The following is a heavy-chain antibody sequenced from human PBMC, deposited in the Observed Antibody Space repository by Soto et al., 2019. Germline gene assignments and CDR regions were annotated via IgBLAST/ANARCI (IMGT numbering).Heavy chain of an antibody. CDR3: ASSPPTYCSSTSCDRGEYYYYYYMDV. D-gene: IGHD2-2*01. V-gene: IGHV1-18*01. CDR1: GYTFTSYG. J-gene: IGHJ6*03. Sequence: QVQLVQSGAEVKKPGASVKVSCKASGYTFTSYGISWVRQAPGQGLEWMGWISAYNGNTNYAQKLQGRVTMTTDTATSTAYMELRSLRSDDTAGYYCASSPPTYCSSTSCDRGEYYYYYYMDVWGKGTTVTVSS. CDR2: ISAYNGNT.